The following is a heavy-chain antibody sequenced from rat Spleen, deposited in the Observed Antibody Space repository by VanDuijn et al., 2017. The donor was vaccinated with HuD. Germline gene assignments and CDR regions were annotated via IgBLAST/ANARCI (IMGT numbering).Heavy chain of an antibody. J-gene: IGHJ2*01. Sequence: EVQLVESGGGLVQPGRSLKLSCAASGFTFSDYNMAWVRQAPTKGLEWVASISTGGGTYYPDSVKGRFTISRDNAENTVYLQMNSLRSEDTATYYCAKDREYYGYNSFGYWGQGVMVTVSS. V-gene: IGHV5-25*01. CDR2: ISTGGGT. CDR3: AKDREYYGYNSFGY. D-gene: IGHD1-9*01. CDR1: GFTFSDYN.